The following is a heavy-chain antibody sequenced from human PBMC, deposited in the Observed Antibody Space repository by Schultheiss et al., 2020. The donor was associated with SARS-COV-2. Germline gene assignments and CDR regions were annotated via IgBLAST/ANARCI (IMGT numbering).Heavy chain of an antibody. CDR3: ARGYYDFWSGYYTDYYYYYMDV. V-gene: IGHV4-34*01. CDR1: GGSFSGYY. D-gene: IGHD3-3*01. Sequence: SQTLSLTCAVYGGSFSGYYWSWIRQPPGKGLEWIGSIYYSGSTNYNPSLKSRVTISVDTSKNQFSLKLSSVTAADTAVYYCARGYYDFWSGYYTDYYYYYMDVWGKGTTVTVSS. J-gene: IGHJ6*03. CDR2: IYYSGST.